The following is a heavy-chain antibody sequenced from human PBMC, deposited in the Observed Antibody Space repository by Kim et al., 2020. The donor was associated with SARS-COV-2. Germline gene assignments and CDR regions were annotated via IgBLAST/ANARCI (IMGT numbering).Heavy chain of an antibody. J-gene: IGHJ3*01. Sequence: GGSLRLSCAASGFIFNNYAMSWVRQAPGKGLEWVSFIDGNGRKTYYADSVKGRFTSSRDNSKNTVYQQINTLRAEDTAVYYCARSYSSRYNDAFNVWGQGRMVTVSS. CDR3: ARSYSSRYNDAFNV. CDR2: IDGNGRKT. D-gene: IGHD6-13*01. CDR1: GFIFNNYA. V-gene: IGHV3-23*01.